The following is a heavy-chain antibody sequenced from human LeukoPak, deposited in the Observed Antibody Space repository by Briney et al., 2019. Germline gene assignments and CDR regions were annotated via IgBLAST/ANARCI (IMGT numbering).Heavy chain of an antibody. J-gene: IGHJ4*02. CDR3: ARDSSGYQ. CDR2: IKEDGSEK. CDR1: GFTFSSYS. D-gene: IGHD3-22*01. V-gene: IGHV3-7*01. Sequence: GGSLRLSCAASGFTFSSYSMNWVRQAPGKGLEWVANIKEDGSEKYYGDSVKGRFTISRDNAKNSLYLEMNSLRVEDTAVYYCARDSSGYQWGQGTLVTVSS.